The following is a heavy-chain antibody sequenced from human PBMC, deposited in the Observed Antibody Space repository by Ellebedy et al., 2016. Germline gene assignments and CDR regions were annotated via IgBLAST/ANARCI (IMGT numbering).Heavy chain of an antibody. J-gene: IGHJ4*02. CDR2: ISPTGDSI. Sequence: GGSLRLSCAASEFTFSNYAMSWVRQAPGKGLDWVSTISPTGDSIYYADSVKGRFTISRDNSQNTLYLQMDRLRAEDTAVYYCARERQVEYDFWSGPDYWGQGTLVTVSS. CDR3: ARERQVEYDFWSGPDY. V-gene: IGHV3-23*01. D-gene: IGHD3-3*01. CDR1: EFTFSNYA.